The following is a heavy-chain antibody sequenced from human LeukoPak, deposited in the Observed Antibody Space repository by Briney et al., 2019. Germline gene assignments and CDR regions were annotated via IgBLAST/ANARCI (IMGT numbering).Heavy chain of an antibody. CDR2: ISGSGGST. CDR1: GFTFSSYA. D-gene: IGHD5-18*01. J-gene: IGHJ3*02. V-gene: IGHV3-23*01. CDR3: ARAGYAFDI. Sequence: GGSLRLSCAASGFTFSSYAMSWVRQAPGKGLEWVSAISGSGGSTYYADSVKGRFTISRDNAKNTVYLQMNSLRVEDTAVYYCARAGYAFDIWGQGKMVTVSS.